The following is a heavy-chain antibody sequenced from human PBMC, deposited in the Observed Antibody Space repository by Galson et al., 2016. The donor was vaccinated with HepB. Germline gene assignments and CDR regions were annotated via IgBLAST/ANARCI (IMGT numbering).Heavy chain of an antibody. CDR3: AREGGTSGTYRYSFDY. J-gene: IGHJ4*02. CDR2: VSSGGTTQ. CDR1: GFSFSNYG. V-gene: IGHV3-30*03. D-gene: IGHD1-26*01. Sequence: SLRLSCAASGFSFSNYGMHWVRQAPGKGLEWVAVVSSGGTTQCYADSVKGRFTISRDNSKSTLYLQMDSLRIDATAVYYCAREGGTSGTYRYSFDYWGQGTLVTVSS.